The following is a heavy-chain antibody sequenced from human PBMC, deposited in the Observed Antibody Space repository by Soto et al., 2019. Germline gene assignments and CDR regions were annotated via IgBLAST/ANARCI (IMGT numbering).Heavy chain of an antibody. CDR2: IDYSGST. V-gene: IGHV4-39*01. D-gene: IGHD5-12*01. Sequence: QLQLQESGPGLVKPSETLSLTCTVSGGSISSSSYYWGWMRQPPGKGLEWIGSIDYSGSTYYNPSLKSRVTISGDTSKHHFSLNLSSVTAADTAVYYCARQYSVYVQVDYWGQGTLVTVSS. CDR3: ARQYSVYVQVDY. J-gene: IGHJ4*02. CDR1: GGSISSSSYY.